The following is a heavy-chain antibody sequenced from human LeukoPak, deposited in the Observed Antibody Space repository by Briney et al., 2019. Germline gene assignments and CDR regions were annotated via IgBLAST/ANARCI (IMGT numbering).Heavy chain of an antibody. D-gene: IGHD5-18*01. CDR3: AREGRIQLWP. CDR2: INHSGST. V-gene: IGHV4-34*01. J-gene: IGHJ5*02. Sequence: SETLSLTCAVYGGSFSGYYWSWIRQPPGKGLEWIGEINHSGSTNYNPSLKSRVTISVDTSKKQFSLKLSSVPAADTAVYYCAREGRIQLWPWGQGTLVTVSS. CDR1: GGSFSGYY.